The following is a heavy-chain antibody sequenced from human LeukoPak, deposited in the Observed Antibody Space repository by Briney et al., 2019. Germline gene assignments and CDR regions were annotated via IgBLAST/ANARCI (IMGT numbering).Heavy chain of an antibody. Sequence: SETLSLTCSASGGSISSSSYYWGWIRQPPGKGLEWIGSIYYSGSTYYNPSLKSRVTISVDTSKNQFSLKLSSVTAADTAVYYCARGCQPDNWNYLGWFDPWGQGTLVTVSS. CDR1: GGSISSSSYY. D-gene: IGHD1-7*01. CDR3: ARGCQPDNWNYLGWFDP. V-gene: IGHV4-39*07. CDR2: IYYSGST. J-gene: IGHJ5*02.